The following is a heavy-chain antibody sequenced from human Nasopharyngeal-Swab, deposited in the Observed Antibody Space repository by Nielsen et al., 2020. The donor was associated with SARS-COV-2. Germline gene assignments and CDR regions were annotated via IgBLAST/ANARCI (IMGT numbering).Heavy chain of an antibody. CDR1: GFTFDDYA. V-gene: IGHV3-23*01. CDR3: AKGESITIFGVGGTYFDY. CDR2: ISGSGGST. Sequence: LSLTCAASGFTFDDYAMHWVRQAPGKGLEWVSGISGSGGSTYYADSVKGRFTISRDNSKNTLYLQMNSLRAEDTAVYYCAKGESITIFGVGGTYFDYWGQGTLVTVSS. D-gene: IGHD3-3*01. J-gene: IGHJ4*02.